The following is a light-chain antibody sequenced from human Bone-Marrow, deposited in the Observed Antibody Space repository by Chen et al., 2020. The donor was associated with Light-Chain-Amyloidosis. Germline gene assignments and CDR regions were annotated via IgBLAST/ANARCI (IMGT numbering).Light chain of an antibody. CDR1: STDVGHYNL. J-gene: IGLJ2*01. CDR2: EES. CDR3: CSSSDTDTFI. V-gene: IGLV2-23*01. Sequence: QSALTQPASVAGSVGQSITISCTATSTDVGHYNLVSWYQQHPGEAPKLMIYEESERATCVSQCFSSSSSGNTASLTIAGLQTEAQADYYCCSSSDTDTFIFGTGTRLTVL.